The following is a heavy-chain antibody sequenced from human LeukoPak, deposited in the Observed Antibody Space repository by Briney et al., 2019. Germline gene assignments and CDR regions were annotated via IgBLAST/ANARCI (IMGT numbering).Heavy chain of an antibody. V-gene: IGHV4-30-2*01. Sequence: SETLSLTCAVSGGSISSGGYSWSWIRQPPGKGLEWIGYIYHSGSIYYNPSLKSRVTISVDRSKNQFSLKLSSVTAADTAVYYCARQGGMVASGYYYYGMDVWGQGTTVTVSS. CDR3: ARQGGMVASGYYYYGMDV. D-gene: IGHD1-26*01. CDR1: GGSISSGGYS. J-gene: IGHJ6*02. CDR2: IYHSGSI.